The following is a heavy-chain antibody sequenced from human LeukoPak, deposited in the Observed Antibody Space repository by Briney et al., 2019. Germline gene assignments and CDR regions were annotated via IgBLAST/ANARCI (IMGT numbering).Heavy chain of an antibody. CDR2: NDYSGST. J-gene: IGHJ6*03. D-gene: IGHD3-10*01. Sequence: SETLSLTCIVSGGPISTHYWSWSRRPPGKGLEWIGYNDYSGSTNYNPSLKSRVTISVDTSKNQFSLKLNSVTAADTAVYYCARGATFRGTYYMDVWGKGTRLTVSS. V-gene: IGHV4-59*11. CDR1: GGPISTHY. CDR3: ARGATFRGTYYMDV.